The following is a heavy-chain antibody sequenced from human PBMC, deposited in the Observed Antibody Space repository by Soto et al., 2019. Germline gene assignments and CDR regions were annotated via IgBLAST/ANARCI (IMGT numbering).Heavy chain of an antibody. Sequence: QVQLVQSGAEVKKPGSSVKVSCKASGGTFSSYAISWVRQAPGQGLEWMGGIIPIFGTANYAQKFQCRVTITEDKSTSTAYMELSSLRSDDTAVYYCAANPGYSSSWYYFDYWGQGTLVTVSS. CDR3: AANPGYSSSWYYFDY. CDR1: GGTFSSYA. D-gene: IGHD6-13*01. CDR2: IIPIFGTA. J-gene: IGHJ4*02. V-gene: IGHV1-69*06.